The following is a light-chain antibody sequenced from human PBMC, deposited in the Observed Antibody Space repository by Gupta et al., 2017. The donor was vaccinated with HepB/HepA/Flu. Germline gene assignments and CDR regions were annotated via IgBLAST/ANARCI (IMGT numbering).Light chain of an antibody. J-gene: IGKJ1*01. CDR2: KAS. CDR1: QSISSW. Sequence: DIQMTQSPSPLSASVGDRVTITCRASQSISSWLAWYQQKPGKAPKLLIYKASSLESGVPSRFSGSGSGTEFSLTISSLQPDDFATYYCQQCNSYSLTFGQGTKVEIK. V-gene: IGKV1-5*03. CDR3: QQCNSYSLT.